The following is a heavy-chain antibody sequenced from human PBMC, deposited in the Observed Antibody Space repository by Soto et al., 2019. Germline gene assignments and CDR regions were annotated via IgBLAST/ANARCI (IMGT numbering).Heavy chain of an antibody. Sequence: PSGTLSLTCTVSGGSISSYYWSWIRQPPGKGLEWIGYIYYSGSTNYNPSLKSRVTISVDTSKNQFSLKLSSVTAADTAVYYCASPFNWNADDDYWGQGTLVTVSS. CDR3: ASPFNWNADDDY. V-gene: IGHV4-59*01. D-gene: IGHD1-1*01. J-gene: IGHJ4*02. CDR2: IYYSGST. CDR1: GGSISSYY.